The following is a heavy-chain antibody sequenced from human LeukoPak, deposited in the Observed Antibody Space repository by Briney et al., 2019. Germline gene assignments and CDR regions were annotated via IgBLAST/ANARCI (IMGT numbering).Heavy chain of an antibody. CDR2: IYYSGST. CDR3: ARALYSSGWPHYYYYMDV. V-gene: IGHV4-61*01. CDR1: GYSISSGYY. D-gene: IGHD6-19*01. Sequence: SETLSLTCAVSGYSISSGYYWSWIRQPPGKGLEWIGYIYYSGSTNYNPSLKSRVTISVDTSKNQFSLKLSSVTAADTAVYYCARALYSSGWPHYYYYMDVWGKGTTVTVSS. J-gene: IGHJ6*03.